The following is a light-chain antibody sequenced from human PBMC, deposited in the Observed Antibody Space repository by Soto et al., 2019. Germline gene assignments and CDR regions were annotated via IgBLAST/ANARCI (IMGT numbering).Light chain of an antibody. V-gene: IGLV2-14*01. J-gene: IGLJ2*01. CDR1: SSDVGGYNY. CDR3: SSYTSSSTLV. Sequence: QSALTQPASVSGSPGQSITISCTGTSSDVGGYNYVPWYQQHSGKAPKVMIYDVNNRPSGVSNRFSGSKSGNTASLTISGLQAEDEADYYCSSYTSSSTLVFGGGTKLTVL. CDR2: DVN.